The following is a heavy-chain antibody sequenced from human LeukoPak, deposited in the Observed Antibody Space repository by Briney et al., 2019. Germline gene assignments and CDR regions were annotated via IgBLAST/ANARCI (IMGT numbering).Heavy chain of an antibody. Sequence: GGSLRLSCAASGFTFDDYAMHWVRQAPGKGLEWVSGISWNSGSIGYADSVKGRFTISRDNAKNSLYLQMNSLRAEDTALYYCAKDMGSGAYCGGDCHATMGYWGQETLVTVSS. CDR3: AKDMGSGAYCGGDCHATMGY. CDR2: ISWNSGSI. J-gene: IGHJ4*02. CDR1: GFTFDDYA. V-gene: IGHV3-9*01. D-gene: IGHD2-21*02.